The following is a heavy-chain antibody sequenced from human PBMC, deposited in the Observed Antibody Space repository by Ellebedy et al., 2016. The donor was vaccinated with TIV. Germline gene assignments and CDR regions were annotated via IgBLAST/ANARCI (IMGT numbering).Heavy chain of an antibody. CDR2: MNPNSGNT. J-gene: IGHJ6*03. D-gene: IGHD6-13*01. V-gene: IGHV1-8*01. Sequence: ASVKVSXKASGYTFTSYDINWVRQATGQGLEWMGWMNPNSGNTGYAQKFQGRVTMTRNTSISTAYMELSSLRSEDTAVYYCAREEAYSSSWYDYYYMDVWGKGTTVTVSS. CDR1: GYTFTSYD. CDR3: AREEAYSSSWYDYYYMDV.